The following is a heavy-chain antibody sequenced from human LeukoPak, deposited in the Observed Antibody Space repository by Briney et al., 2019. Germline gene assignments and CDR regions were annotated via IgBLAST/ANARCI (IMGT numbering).Heavy chain of an antibody. D-gene: IGHD2-15*01. CDR3: VVGGSPGY. CDR2: ISTDGYTT. Sequence: GSMRLSCAASGLAFSAYKMHWVRQAPRKGLVWVSRISTDGYTTDYADFVQGRFTASRDNTKNTWSLEMDSLRAEDTAVYYCVVGGSPGYWGQGTLVTVSS. CDR1: GLAFSAYK. V-gene: IGHV3-74*01. J-gene: IGHJ4*02.